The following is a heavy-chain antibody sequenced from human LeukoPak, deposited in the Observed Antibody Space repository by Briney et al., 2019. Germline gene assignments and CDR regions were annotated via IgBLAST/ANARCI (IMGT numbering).Heavy chain of an antibody. CDR1: GFTFNSYA. CDR2: ISGSGDNT. Sequence: PGGSLRLSCAASGFTFNSYAMSWVRQASGKGLEWVSGISGSGDNTYYADSVKGRSTISRDTSKNMVYLEMNSLRAEDTAVYYCAKVGPGAARDYWGQGTRVTVSS. D-gene: IGHD2-15*01. CDR3: AKVGPGAARDY. J-gene: IGHJ4*02. V-gene: IGHV3-23*01.